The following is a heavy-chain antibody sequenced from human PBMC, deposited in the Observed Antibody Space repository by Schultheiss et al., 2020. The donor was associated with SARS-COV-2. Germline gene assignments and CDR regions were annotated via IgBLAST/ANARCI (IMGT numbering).Heavy chain of an antibody. Sequence: GESLKISCAASGFTFGSYSMNWVRQAPGKGLEWVSSISSSSSYIYYADSVKGRFTISRDNAKNSLYLQMNSLRAEDTAVYYCARGTLSGYSYGYDAFDIWGQGTMVTVSS. CDR1: GFTFGSYS. D-gene: IGHD5-18*01. CDR2: ISSSSSYI. V-gene: IGHV3-21*01. J-gene: IGHJ3*02. CDR3: ARGTLSGYSYGYDAFDI.